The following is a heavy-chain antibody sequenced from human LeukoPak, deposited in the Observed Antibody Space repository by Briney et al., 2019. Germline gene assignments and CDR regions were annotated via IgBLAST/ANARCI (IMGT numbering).Heavy chain of an antibody. Sequence: PGESLKISCKGSGYSFTSYWITWVRQMPGKGLEWMGRIDPSGSYTNYSPSFQGHVTISVDKSISTAYLQWSSLKASDTAMYYCARRDRYSWYSFDYWGQGTLVTVSS. CDR3: ARRDRYSWYSFDY. D-gene: IGHD6-13*01. CDR1: GYSFTSYW. V-gene: IGHV5-10-1*01. CDR2: IDPSGSYT. J-gene: IGHJ4*02.